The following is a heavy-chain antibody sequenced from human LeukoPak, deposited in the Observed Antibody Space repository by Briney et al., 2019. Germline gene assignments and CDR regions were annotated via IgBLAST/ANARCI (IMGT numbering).Heavy chain of an antibody. CDR1: GFTLSTYS. D-gene: IGHD5-24*01. Sequence: GEPLRLSCAASGFTLSTYSMDWVRQAPGKGLEWVSKISGSRTTFYADSVKGRFTISRDNANNSLYLQMNSLRDEDTAIHYCATARDHGYWGQGTLVTVSS. CDR3: ATARDHGY. V-gene: IGHV3-48*02. CDR2: ISGSRTT. J-gene: IGHJ4*02.